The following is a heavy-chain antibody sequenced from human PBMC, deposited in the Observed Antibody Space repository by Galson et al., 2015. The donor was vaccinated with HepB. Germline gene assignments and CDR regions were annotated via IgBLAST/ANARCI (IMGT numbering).Heavy chain of an antibody. CDR3: ARDQEDYYDSSGRFDY. CDR2: ISYDGSNK. V-gene: IGHV3-30-3*01. D-gene: IGHD3-22*01. Sequence: SLRLSCAASGFTFSSYAMHWVRQAPGKGLEWVAVISYDGSNKYYADSVKGRLTISRDNSKNTLYLQMNSLRAEDTAVYYCARDQEDYYDSSGRFDYWGQGTLVTVSS. CDR1: GFTFSSYA. J-gene: IGHJ4*02.